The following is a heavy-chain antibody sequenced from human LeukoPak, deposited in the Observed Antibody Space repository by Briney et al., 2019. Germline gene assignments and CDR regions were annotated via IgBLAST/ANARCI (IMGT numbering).Heavy chain of an antibody. CDR2: ISSSSSYI. Sequence: PGGSLRLSCAASGFTFSSYSMNWVRQAPGKGLEWVSSISSSSSYIYYADSVKGRFTISRDNAKNSLYLQMNSLRAEDTAVYYCARAPNYYDSSGYYSPDYWGQGTLVTVSS. V-gene: IGHV3-21*01. J-gene: IGHJ4*02. D-gene: IGHD3-22*01. CDR1: GFTFSSYS. CDR3: ARAPNYYDSSGYYSPDY.